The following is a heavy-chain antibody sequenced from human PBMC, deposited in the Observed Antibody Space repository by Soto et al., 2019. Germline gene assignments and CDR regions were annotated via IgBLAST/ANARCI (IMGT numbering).Heavy chain of an antibody. Sequence: PSETLSLTCAVYGGSFSGYYWSWIRQPPGKGLEWIGEINHSGSTNYNPSLKSRVTISVDTSKNQFSLDLSSVTAADTAVYYCARGRKGYSRRWYVDWGQGDLVTVYS. J-gene: IGHJ4*02. V-gene: IGHV4-34*01. D-gene: IGHD6-13*01. CDR2: INHSGST. CDR1: GGSFSGYY. CDR3: ARGRKGYSRRWYVD.